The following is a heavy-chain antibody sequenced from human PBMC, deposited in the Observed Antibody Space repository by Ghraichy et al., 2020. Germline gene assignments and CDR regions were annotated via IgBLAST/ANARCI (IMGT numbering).Heavy chain of an antibody. Sequence: SETLSLTCTVSGGSISSSSYYWGWIRQPPGKGLEWIGSIYYSGSTYYNPSLKSRVTISVDTSKNQFSLKLSSVTAADTAVYYCARHIPPRWDGDHQDEVGYWGQGTLVTGSS. CDR1: GGSISSSSYY. J-gene: IGHJ4*02. CDR3: ARHIPPRWDGDHQDEVGY. D-gene: IGHD4-17*01. V-gene: IGHV4-39*01. CDR2: IYYSGST.